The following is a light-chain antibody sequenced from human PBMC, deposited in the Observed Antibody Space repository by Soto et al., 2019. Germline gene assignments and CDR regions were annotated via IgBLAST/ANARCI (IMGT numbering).Light chain of an antibody. CDR2: EAD. J-gene: IGKJ4*01. CDR3: QQYGSPPHT. V-gene: IGKV3-20*01. CDR1: QSVTGNY. Sequence: DIVLTQSPGTLSLSPGERATLSCRASQSVTGNYVAWHQQKPGQAPRLLIYEADTRATGISDRFSAGGSGTDFTLTISRLEPEDFALYYCQQYGSPPHTFGGGTKVDIK.